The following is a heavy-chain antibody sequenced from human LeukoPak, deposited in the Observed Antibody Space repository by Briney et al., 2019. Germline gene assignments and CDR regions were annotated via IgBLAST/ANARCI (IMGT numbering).Heavy chain of an antibody. V-gene: IGHV1-69*04. CDR1: GGTFSSYA. CDR2: IIPILGIA. Sequence: GASVTVSCKASGGTFSSYAISWVRQAPGQGLEWMGRIIPILGIANYAQKFQGRVTITADKSTSTAYMELSSLRSEDTAVYYCARVGLRDYGMDVWGQGTTVTVSS. CDR3: ARVGLRDYGMDV. J-gene: IGHJ6*02.